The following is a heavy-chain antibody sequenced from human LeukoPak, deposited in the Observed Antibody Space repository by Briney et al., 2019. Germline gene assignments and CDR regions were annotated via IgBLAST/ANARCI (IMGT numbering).Heavy chain of an antibody. J-gene: IGHJ4*02. CDR2: ISSSSSYI. Sequence: PGGSLRLSCAASGFTFSSYWMSWVRQAPGKGLEWVSSISSSSSYIYYADSVKGRFTISRDNAKNSLYLQMNSLRAEDTAVYYCARDITDGATYFDYWGQGTLVTVSS. V-gene: IGHV3-21*01. CDR1: GFTFSSYW. D-gene: IGHD4-17*01. CDR3: ARDITDGATYFDY.